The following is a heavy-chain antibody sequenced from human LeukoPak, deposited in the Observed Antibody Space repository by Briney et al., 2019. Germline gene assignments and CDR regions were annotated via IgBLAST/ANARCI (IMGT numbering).Heavy chain of an antibody. CDR2: MNPNSGNT. D-gene: IGHD3-22*01. CDR3: ARDYYYDSSGYYTYYFDY. V-gene: IGHV1-8*01. CDR1: GYTFTSYD. J-gene: IGHJ4*02. Sequence: GASVKVSCKASGYTFTSYDINWVRQATGQGLEWMGWMNPNSGNTGYAQKFQGRVTMTRDTSTTTVYMELTSLRSEDTAVYYCARDYYYDSSGYYTYYFDYWGQGTQVTVSS.